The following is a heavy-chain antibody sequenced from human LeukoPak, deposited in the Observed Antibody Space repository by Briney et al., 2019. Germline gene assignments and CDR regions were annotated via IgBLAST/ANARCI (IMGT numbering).Heavy chain of an antibody. J-gene: IGHJ4*02. CDR1: GGSISSYY. D-gene: IGHD1-14*01. CDR2: IYYSGST. Sequence: SETLSLTCTVSGGSISSYYWSWIRQPPGKGLEWIGYIYYSGSTNYNPSLKSRVTISVDTSKNQFSLKLSSVTAADTAVYYCARARRQSGIRNWGQGTLVTVSS. CDR3: ARARRQSGIRN. V-gene: IGHV4-59*08.